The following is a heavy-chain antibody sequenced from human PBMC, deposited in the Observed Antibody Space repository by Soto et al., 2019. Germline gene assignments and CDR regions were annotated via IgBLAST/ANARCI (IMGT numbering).Heavy chain of an antibody. CDR2: ISGNDGRT. CDR1: GFGFSSYA. CDR3: AKYYDSSGVWDLDY. J-gene: IGHJ4*02. D-gene: IGHD3-22*01. Sequence: GGSLRLSCAASGFGFSSYAMSWVRQAPGKGLEWVSLISGNDGRTYYADSVKGRFTISRDNSKNTLDLQMNSLRAEDTAVYYCAKYYDSSGVWDLDYWGQGTLVTVSS. V-gene: IGHV3-23*01.